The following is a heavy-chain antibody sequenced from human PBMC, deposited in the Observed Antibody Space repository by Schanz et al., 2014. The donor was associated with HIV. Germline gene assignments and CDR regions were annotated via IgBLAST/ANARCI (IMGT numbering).Heavy chain of an antibody. CDR1: GYTFSDYY. CDR3: AKGLQKFDWRSPFDY. J-gene: IGHJ4*02. Sequence: QVQLVQSGAEVKMPGASVKVSCKSSGYTFSDYYMHWLRQAPGQGLEWMGWINTRTGDTIYAERLQGRVTLTRDTSINTAYMTLSRLGSDDTAVYFCAKGLQKFDWRSPFDYWAREPCSPSPQ. CDR2: INTRTGDT. V-gene: IGHV1-2*02. D-gene: IGHD3-9*01.